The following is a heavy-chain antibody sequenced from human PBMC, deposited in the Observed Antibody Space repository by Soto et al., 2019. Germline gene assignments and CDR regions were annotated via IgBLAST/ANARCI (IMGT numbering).Heavy chain of an antibody. D-gene: IGHD6-13*01. Sequence: ASVKVSCKASGYTFTSYGISWVRQAPGQGLEWMGWISAYNGNTNYAQKLQGRVTMTTDTSTSTAYMELRSLRSDDTAVYYCARVRQQLVEGDYYFDYWGQGTLVTVS. CDR2: ISAYNGNT. J-gene: IGHJ4*02. CDR3: ARVRQQLVEGDYYFDY. CDR1: GYTFTSYG. V-gene: IGHV1-18*01.